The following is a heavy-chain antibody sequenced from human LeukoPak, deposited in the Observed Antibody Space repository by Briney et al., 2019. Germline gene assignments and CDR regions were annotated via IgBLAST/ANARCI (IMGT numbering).Heavy chain of an antibody. V-gene: IGHV3-23*01. CDR1: GFTFSSYD. CDR3: AKGPNSFTFRAFDI. CDR2: ISYAGGT. J-gene: IGHJ3*02. Sequence: GGSLRLSCAASGFTFSSYDMSWVRQAPGKGPEWVSTISYAGGTYYADSVKGRFTISRDRSSSTLFLQMNSLRAEDTAVCHCAKGPNSFTFRAFDIWGQGTMVTVSS. D-gene: IGHD2-15*01.